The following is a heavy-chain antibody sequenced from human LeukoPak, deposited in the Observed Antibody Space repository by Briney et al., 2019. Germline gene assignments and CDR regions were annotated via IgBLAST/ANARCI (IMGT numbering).Heavy chain of an antibody. J-gene: IGHJ5*02. CDR3: ARLGYCSGGSCFNNWFDP. Sequence: SETLSLTCAVSGGSVSSSNWWSWVRQPPGKGLEWIGEIYNSGGTNYNPSLKSRVTISVDKSKNQFSLNLSSVTAADTAVYYCARLGYCSGGSCFNNWFDPWGQGTLVTVSS. D-gene: IGHD2-15*01. V-gene: IGHV4-4*02. CDR2: IYNSGGT. CDR1: GGSVSSSNW.